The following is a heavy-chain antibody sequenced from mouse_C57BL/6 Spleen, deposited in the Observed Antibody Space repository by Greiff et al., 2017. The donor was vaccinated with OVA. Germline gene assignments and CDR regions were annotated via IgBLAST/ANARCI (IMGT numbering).Heavy chain of an antibody. V-gene: IGHV1-5*01. Sequence: EVMLVESGTVLARPGASVKMSCKTSGYTFTSYWMHWVKQRPGQGLEWIGAIYPGNSDTSYNQKFKGKAKLTAVTSASTAYMELSSLTNEDSAVYYCTRSHYGSSYWYFDVWGTGTTVTVSS. CDR1: GYTFTSYW. D-gene: IGHD1-1*01. CDR3: TRSHYGSSYWYFDV. J-gene: IGHJ1*03. CDR2: IYPGNSDT.